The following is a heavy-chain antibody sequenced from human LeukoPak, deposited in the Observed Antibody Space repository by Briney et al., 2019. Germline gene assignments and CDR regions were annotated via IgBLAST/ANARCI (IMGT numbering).Heavy chain of an antibody. CDR3: ARDYDILTGYPTYYFDY. CDR2: IRYDGSNK. V-gene: IGHV3-33*01. CDR1: GFTFSSYG. J-gene: IGHJ4*02. Sequence: PGGSLRLSCAASGFTFSSYGMHWVRQAPGKGLEWVAVIRYDGSNKYYADSVKGRFTISRDNSKNTLYLQMNSLRAEDTAVYYCARDYDILTGYPTYYFDYWGQGTLVTVSS. D-gene: IGHD3-9*01.